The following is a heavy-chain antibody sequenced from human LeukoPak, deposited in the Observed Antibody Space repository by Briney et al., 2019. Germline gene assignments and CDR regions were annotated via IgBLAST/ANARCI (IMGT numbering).Heavy chain of an antibody. V-gene: IGHV3-30-3*01. Sequence: GRSLRLSCAASGFTFSSYAMHWVRQAPGKGLEWVAVISYDGSNKYYADSVKGRFTISRDNSKNSLYLQMNSLRAEDTAVYYCARDRCSSTSCKLYYFDYWGQGTLVTVSS. CDR1: GFTFSSYA. D-gene: IGHD2-2*01. CDR2: ISYDGSNK. CDR3: ARDRCSSTSCKLYYFDY. J-gene: IGHJ4*02.